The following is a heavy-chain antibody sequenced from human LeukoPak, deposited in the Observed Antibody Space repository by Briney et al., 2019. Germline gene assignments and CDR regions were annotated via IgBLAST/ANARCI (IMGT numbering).Heavy chain of an antibody. CDR2: XXXXGST. Sequence: SETLSLTCAVYGGSFSGYYWXXXRQPPGKGXXXXXEXXXXGSTNYNPSLKSRVTISVXTSKNQFSLKWSSVTAADTAVYYCARNSRDYYDSSGYYYHDAFDIWGQGTMVTVSS. D-gene: IGHD3-22*01. J-gene: IGHJ3*02. V-gene: IGHV4-34*01. CDR1: GGSFSGYY. CDR3: ARNSRDYYDSSGYYYHDAFDI.